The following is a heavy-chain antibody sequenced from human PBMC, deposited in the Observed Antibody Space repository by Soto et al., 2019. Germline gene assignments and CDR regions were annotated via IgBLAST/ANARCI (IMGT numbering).Heavy chain of an antibody. CDR1: GGSFSGYY. CDR2: INHSGST. CDR3: ARVPYCSSTSCYFYYYYYMDV. Sequence: SETLSLTCAVYGGSFSGYYWSWIRQPPGKGLEWIGEINHSGSTNYNPSLKSRVTISVDTSKNQFSLKLSSVTAADTAVYYCARVPYCSSTSCYFYYYYYMDVWGKGTTVTAP. J-gene: IGHJ6*03. D-gene: IGHD2-2*01. V-gene: IGHV4-34*01.